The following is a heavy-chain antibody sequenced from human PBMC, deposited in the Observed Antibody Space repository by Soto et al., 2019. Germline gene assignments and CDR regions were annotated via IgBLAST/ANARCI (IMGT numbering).Heavy chain of an antibody. CDR3: AKGGRQWLVTSDFNY. D-gene: IGHD6-19*01. Sequence: VQLVESGGGVVQPGRSLRLSCAASGFTFSDYAMHWVRQAPGKGLEWVAVVSHDGRNTHYADSVKGRFTISRDSSKNTVPLEKTSLRDEDTAVYYCAKGGRQWLVTSDFNYWGQGALVTVSS. CDR1: GFTFSDYA. CDR2: VSHDGRNT. J-gene: IGHJ4*02. V-gene: IGHV3-30*18.